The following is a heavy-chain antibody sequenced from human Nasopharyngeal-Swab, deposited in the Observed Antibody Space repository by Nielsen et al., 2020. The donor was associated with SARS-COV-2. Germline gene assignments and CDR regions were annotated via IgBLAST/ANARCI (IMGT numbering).Heavy chain of an antibody. CDR2: INHSGST. J-gene: IGHJ6*02. D-gene: IGHD2-2*01. CDR3: ARGPRRQSVVVPAAMRSMDV. V-gene: IGHV4-34*01. Sequence: WIRQPPGKGLEWIGEINHSGSTNYNPSLKSRVTISVDTSKNQFSLKLSSVTAADTAVYYCARGPRRQSVVVPAAMRSMDVWGQGITGTVSS.